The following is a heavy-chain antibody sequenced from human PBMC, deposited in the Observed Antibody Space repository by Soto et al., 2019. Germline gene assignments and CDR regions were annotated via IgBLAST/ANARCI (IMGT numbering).Heavy chain of an antibody. D-gene: IGHD3-9*01. J-gene: IGHJ4*02. CDR2: IYYSGST. CDR1: GGSISSYY. Sequence: SETLSLTCTVSGGSISSYYWSWIRQPPVKGLEWIGYIYYSGSTNYNPSLKSRVTISVDTSKNQFSLKLSSVTAADTAGYYCAREGYDILTGYALDYWGQGTLVTLSS. V-gene: IGHV4-59*01. CDR3: AREGYDILTGYALDY.